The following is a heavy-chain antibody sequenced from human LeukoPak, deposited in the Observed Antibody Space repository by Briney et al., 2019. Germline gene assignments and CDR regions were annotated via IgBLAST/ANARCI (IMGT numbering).Heavy chain of an antibody. J-gene: IGHJ4*02. CDR1: GFTFSDHF. CDR2: IRKRPNSYTT. D-gene: IGHD6-19*01. V-gene: IGHV3-72*01. Sequence: GGSLRLSCAASGFTFSDHFMDWVRQAPGKALEWVGRIRKRPNSYTTEYAASVQGRFAISRDDSKNSLYLQMNSLKTEDTAVYYCARVSTTVAGSDYLDYWGQGTQVTISS. CDR3: ARVSTTVAGSDYLDY.